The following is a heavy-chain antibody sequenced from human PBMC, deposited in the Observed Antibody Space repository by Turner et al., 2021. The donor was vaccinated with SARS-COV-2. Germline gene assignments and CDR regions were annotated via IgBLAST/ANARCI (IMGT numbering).Heavy chain of an antibody. Sequence: QVQLVQSGAEVKKPGAPVKVSCKALGYTFTSYGISWVRQAPGEGLEWMGWINAYNGNTNYAQKLQGRVTMTTDTPTSTAYMELRSLSSYDTAVYYWARDRPSGATFLNFDYWGQGTLVTVSA. CDR3: ARDRPSGATFLNFDY. CDR2: INAYNGNT. V-gene: IGHV1-18*04. J-gene: IGHJ4*02. D-gene: IGHD3-16*01. CDR1: GYTFTSYG.